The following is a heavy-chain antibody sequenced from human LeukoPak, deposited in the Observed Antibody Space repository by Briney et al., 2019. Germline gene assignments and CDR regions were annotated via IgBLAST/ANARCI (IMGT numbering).Heavy chain of an antibody. J-gene: IGHJ4*02. D-gene: IGHD4/OR15-4a*01. CDR2: IGGRTFRGTT. V-gene: IGHV3-49*03. Sequence: GGSLRLSCTTSGFTFDDYPMNWFRQAPGKGLEWVGFIGGRTFRGTTQYAASLKGRFTISRDDSKSTAYLQMISLKIEDTGVYYCARDPNYYYPSYYYDSWGLGTLVTVSS. CDR3: ARDPNYYYPSYYYDS. CDR1: GFTFDDYP.